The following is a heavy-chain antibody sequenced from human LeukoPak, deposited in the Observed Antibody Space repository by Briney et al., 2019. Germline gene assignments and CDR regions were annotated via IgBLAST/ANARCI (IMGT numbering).Heavy chain of an antibody. D-gene: IGHD3-10*01. J-gene: IGHJ6*04. CDR2: ISYDGSNK. Sequence: GRSLRLSCAAAGFTLSSYGMHWVRQAAGKWLEWVAVISYDGSNKYYADFVKGRFTISRDNSKNTLYLQMNSLRAEDTAVYYCAKGYYGSGSYVLMDVWGKGTTVTVSS. CDR1: GFTLSSYG. CDR3: AKGYYGSGSYVLMDV. V-gene: IGHV3-30*18.